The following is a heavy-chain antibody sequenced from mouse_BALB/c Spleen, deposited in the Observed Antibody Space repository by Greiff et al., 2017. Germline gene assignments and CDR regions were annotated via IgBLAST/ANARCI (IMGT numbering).Heavy chain of an antibody. CDR2: INPSNGGT. CDR3: TRKEDDGYYDYYFDY. V-gene: IGHV1S81*02. D-gene: IGHD2-3*01. Sequence: QVQLQQSGAELVKPGASVKLSCKASGYTFTSYYMYWVKQRPGQGLEWIGGINPSNGGTNFNEKFKSKATLTVDKSSSTAYMQLSSLTSEDSAVYYCTRKEDDGYYDYYFDYWGQGTTLTVSS. CDR1: GYTFTSYY. J-gene: IGHJ2*01.